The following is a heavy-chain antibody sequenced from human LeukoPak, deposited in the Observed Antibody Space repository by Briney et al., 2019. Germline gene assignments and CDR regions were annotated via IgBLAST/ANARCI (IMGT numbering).Heavy chain of an antibody. CDR2: ITSSSSTI. D-gene: IGHD4-23*01. V-gene: IGHV3-48*02. CDR3: ARVTTGKGGNADH. CDR1: GFTFSSYS. J-gene: IGHJ4*02. Sequence: GGSLRLSCAASGFTFSSYSMNWVRQAPGKGLECVSYITSSSSTIYYADSVKGRFTISRDNAKNSLYLQMNSLRDEDTAVYYCARVTTGKGGNADHWGQGILVTVSS.